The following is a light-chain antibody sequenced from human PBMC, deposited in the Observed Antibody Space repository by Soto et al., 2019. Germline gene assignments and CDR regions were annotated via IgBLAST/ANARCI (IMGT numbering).Light chain of an antibody. CDR1: QTISTY. V-gene: IGKV1-39*01. CDR2: AAS. CDR3: QQSLGSPYT. J-gene: IGKJ2*01. Sequence: DIQMTQSPSDLSASVGDRVTITCRASQTISTYLNWYQQKPGKAPKLLIYAASPLQSGVPSRFRGSGSGTDFTLTSSNLQPEDFATYYCQQSLGSPYTFGQGKRLEIK.